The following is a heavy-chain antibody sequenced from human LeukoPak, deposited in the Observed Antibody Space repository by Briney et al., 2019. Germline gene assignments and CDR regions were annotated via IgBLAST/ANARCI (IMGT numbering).Heavy chain of an antibody. Sequence: GGSLRLSCELCVFIFREYYMRCLRQAPGKRLEWVSYISSGSTYTNYADSVEGRFSVSRDNDKNSLYLQMNSLRAEDTAVYYCARGDYGGDYFDYWGQGTLVTVSS. D-gene: IGHD4-23*01. V-gene: IGHV3-11*05. CDR3: ARGDYGGDYFDY. J-gene: IGHJ4*02. CDR1: VFIFREYY. CDR2: ISSGSTYT.